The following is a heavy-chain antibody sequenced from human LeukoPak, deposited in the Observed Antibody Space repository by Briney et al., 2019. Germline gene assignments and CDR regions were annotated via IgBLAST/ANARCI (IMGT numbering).Heavy chain of an antibody. Sequence: ASVKVSCKASGGTFSSYAISWVRQAPGQGLEWMGGIIPIFGTANYAQKFQGRVTITTDESTSTAYMELSSLRAEDTAVYYCASTHDYGDYVPVWGKGTTVTVSS. D-gene: IGHD4-17*01. J-gene: IGHJ6*04. V-gene: IGHV1-69*05. CDR1: GGTFSSYA. CDR3: ASTHDYGDYVPV. CDR2: IIPIFGTA.